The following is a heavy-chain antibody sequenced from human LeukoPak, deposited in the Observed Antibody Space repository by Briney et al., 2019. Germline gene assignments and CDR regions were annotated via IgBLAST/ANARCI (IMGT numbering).Heavy chain of an antibody. V-gene: IGHV1-8*01. CDR2: MNPINGNT. J-gene: IGHJ4*02. Sequence: ASVKVSCKASGFTLTNYDINWVRQAPGQGLEWMGWMNPINGNTGYARKFQGRVTMTTDTSTNTAYMELRSLRSDDTAVYYCARSGSYPYWGQGTLVTVSS. D-gene: IGHD1-26*01. CDR3: ARSGSYPY. CDR1: GFTLTNYD.